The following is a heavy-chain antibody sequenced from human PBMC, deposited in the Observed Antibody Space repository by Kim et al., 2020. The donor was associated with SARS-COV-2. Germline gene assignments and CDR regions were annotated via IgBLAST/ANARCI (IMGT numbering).Heavy chain of an antibody. V-gene: IGHV3-53*01. Sequence: YYADSVKGRFTISRDNSKNTLYLQMNSLRAEDTAVYYCARDTMAAAALDYWGQGTLVTVSS. D-gene: IGHD6-13*01. CDR3: ARDTMAAAALDY. J-gene: IGHJ4*02.